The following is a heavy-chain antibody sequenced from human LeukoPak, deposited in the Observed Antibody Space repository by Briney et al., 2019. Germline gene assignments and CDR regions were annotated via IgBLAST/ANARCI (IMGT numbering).Heavy chain of an antibody. D-gene: IGHD1-26*01. CDR3: ARKAQYSGHYPLDY. CDR1: GFTFSSTS. J-gene: IGHJ4*02. CDR2: TVGGGDGT. Sequence: GGSLRLSCAASGFTFSSTSMSWVRQAPGKGLEWVAVTVGGGDGTYYADSVKGRFTISRDSSKNTLFLQMNSLRAEDTALYFCARKAQYSGHYPLDYWGQGTLVTVSS. V-gene: IGHV3-23*01.